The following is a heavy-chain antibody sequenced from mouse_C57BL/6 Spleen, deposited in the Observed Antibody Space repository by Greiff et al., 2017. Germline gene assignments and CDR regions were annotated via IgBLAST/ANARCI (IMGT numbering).Heavy chain of an antibody. J-gene: IGHJ3*01. D-gene: IGHD4-1*01. Sequence: VNVVESGPGLVAPSQCLSISCTVSGFSLTSYGVDWVRQSPGKGLEWLGVIWGVGSTNYNSALKSRLIISKDNSKSQVLLKRNSLQSDDTAMYYCASGTGRGLAYWGQGTLVTVSA. CDR3: ASGTGRGLAY. CDR1: GFSLTSYG. V-gene: IGHV2-6*01. CDR2: IWGVGST.